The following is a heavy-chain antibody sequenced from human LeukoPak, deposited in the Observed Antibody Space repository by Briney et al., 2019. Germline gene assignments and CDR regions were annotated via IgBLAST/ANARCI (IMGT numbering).Heavy chain of an antibody. CDR3: ATLGYCSSTSCYTFDY. CDR2: INPNSGGT. D-gene: IGHD2-2*01. J-gene: IGHJ4*02. Sequence: ASVKVSCKASGYTFTGYYMHWVRQAPGQGLEWMGWINPNSGGTNYAQKFQGRVTMTRDTSTSTVYMELSSLRSEDTAVYYCATLGYCSSTSCYTFDYWGQGTLVTVSS. V-gene: IGHV1-2*02. CDR1: GYTFTGYY.